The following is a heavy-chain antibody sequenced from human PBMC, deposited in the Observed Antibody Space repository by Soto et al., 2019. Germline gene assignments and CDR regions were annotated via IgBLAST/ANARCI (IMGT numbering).Heavy chain of an antibody. CDR3: ARDLGGLPDY. D-gene: IGHD2-15*01. J-gene: IGHJ4*02. Sequence: ASVKVSCKASGYTFTSYAMNWVRQAPGQRLEWMGWINAGIGNTKYSQKFQGRVTITRDTSASTAYMGLSSLRSEDTAVYYCARDLGGLPDYWGQGTLVIVSS. CDR1: GYTFTSYA. CDR2: INAGIGNT. V-gene: IGHV1-3*01.